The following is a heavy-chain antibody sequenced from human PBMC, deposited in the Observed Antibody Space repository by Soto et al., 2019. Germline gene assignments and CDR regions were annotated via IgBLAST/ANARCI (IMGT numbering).Heavy chain of an antibody. J-gene: IGHJ5*02. CDR2: TYYRSKWFN. D-gene: IGHD6-19*01. Sequence: SQTLSLTCAISGDRVSSKSAGWNWIRQSPSRGLEWLGRTYYRSKWFNDYAVSVKSRITINPDTSKNQFSLPLNSVTPEDTAVNYCARDARASSSGWNWFDPWGQGTLVTVSS. V-gene: IGHV6-1*01. CDR3: ARDARASSSGWNWFDP. CDR1: GDRVSSKSAG.